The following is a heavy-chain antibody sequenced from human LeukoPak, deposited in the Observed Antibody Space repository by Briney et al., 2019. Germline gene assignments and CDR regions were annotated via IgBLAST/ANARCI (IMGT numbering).Heavy chain of an antibody. CDR3: ARGVVTMVRGVIINYYYYYYMDV. V-gene: IGHV4-39*07. Sequence: SETLSLTCTVSGGSISSSSYYWGWIRQPPGKGLEWIGSIFYRGGTYYNPSLKSRVTISVDTSKNQFSLKLSSVTAADTAVYYCARGVVTMVRGVIINYYYYYYMDVWGKGTTVTISS. J-gene: IGHJ6*03. D-gene: IGHD3-10*01. CDR1: GGSISSSSYY. CDR2: IFYRGGT.